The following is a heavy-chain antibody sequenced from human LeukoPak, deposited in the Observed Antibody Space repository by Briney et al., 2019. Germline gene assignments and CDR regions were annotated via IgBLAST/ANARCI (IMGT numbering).Heavy chain of an antibody. CDR3: AREVHAIQLWLRNEFDY. Sequence: GASVKVSCKASGYTFTGYYMHWVRQAPGQGLEWMGWINPNSGGTNYAQKFQGRVTMTRDTSTSTVYMELSSLRSEDTAVYYCAREVHAIQLWLRNEFDYWGQGTLVTVSS. CDR1: GYTFTGYY. D-gene: IGHD5-18*01. V-gene: IGHV1-2*02. CDR2: INPNSGGT. J-gene: IGHJ4*02.